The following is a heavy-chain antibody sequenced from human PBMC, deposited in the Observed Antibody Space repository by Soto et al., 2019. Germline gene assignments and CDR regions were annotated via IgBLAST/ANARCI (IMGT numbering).Heavy chain of an antibody. Sequence: GGSLRLSCAASGFTFSSYWMHWVRQAPGKGLVWVSRINSDGSSTSYADSVKGRFTISRDNAKNTLYLQMNSLRAEDTAVYYCARDPPPYYYDSSGYPFDYWGQGTLVTVSS. CDR2: INSDGSST. CDR1: GFTFSSYW. V-gene: IGHV3-74*01. CDR3: ARDPPPYYYDSSGYPFDY. J-gene: IGHJ4*02. D-gene: IGHD3-22*01.